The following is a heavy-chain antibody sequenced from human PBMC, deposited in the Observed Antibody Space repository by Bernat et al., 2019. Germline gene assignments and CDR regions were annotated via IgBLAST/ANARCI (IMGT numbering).Heavy chain of an antibody. CDR3: AGTTVTIATLRAYGFDV. V-gene: IGHV4-30-2*01. J-gene: IGHJ3*01. D-gene: IGHD4-17*01. CDR1: GGSISSGGYS. Sequence: QLQLQESGSGLVKPSQTLSLTCAVSGGSISSGGYSWSWIRQPPGKGLEWIGYIYHSGSTYYNPSLKSRVTISVDRSKNQFSLKLSSVTAADTAVYYCAGTTVTIATLRAYGFDVWGRETMITVSS. CDR2: IYHSGST.